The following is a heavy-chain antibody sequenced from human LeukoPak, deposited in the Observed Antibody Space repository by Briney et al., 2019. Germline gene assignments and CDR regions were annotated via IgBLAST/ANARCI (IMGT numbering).Heavy chain of an antibody. Sequence: SETLSLTCTVSVRSISRYHWSWIRHSPGKGLEWIGYIYYSGSTKDNPSLKSRVTISVDTSKNQFSLKLSSVTAADTAVYYCASGSYYFDYWGQGTLVTVSS. CDR1: VRSISRYH. V-gene: IGHV4-59*08. J-gene: IGHJ4*02. CDR2: IYYSGST. D-gene: IGHD1-26*01. CDR3: ASGSYYFDY.